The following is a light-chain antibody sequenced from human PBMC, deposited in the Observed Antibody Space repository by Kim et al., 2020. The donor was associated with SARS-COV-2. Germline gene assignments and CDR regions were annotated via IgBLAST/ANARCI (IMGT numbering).Light chain of an antibody. CDR2: DNN. CDR3: QSYDNSLSGVL. V-gene: IGLV1-40*01. Sequence: QSVLTQPPSVSGAPGQTVTISCIGSSSNIGTGYDVHWYQQIPGTGPKLLIFDNNNRPSGVPDRFSGSKSGASASLAITGLQAEDEADYYCQSYDNSLSGVLFGGGTQLTVL. J-gene: IGLJ2*01. CDR1: SSNIGTGYD.